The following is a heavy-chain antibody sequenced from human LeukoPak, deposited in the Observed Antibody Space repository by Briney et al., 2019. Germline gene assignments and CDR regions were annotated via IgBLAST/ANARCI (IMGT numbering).Heavy chain of an antibody. V-gene: IGHV1-69*01. CDR2: IIPIFGTA. J-gene: IGHJ3*02. CDR3: ASPAWGSSGYYPDAFDI. CDR1: GGTFSSYA. D-gene: IGHD3-22*01. Sequence: GSSVKVSCKASGGTFSSYAISWVRQAPGQGLEWMGGIIPIFGTANYAQKFQGRVTITADESTSTAYMELSSLRSEDTAVYYCASPAWGSSGYYPDAFDIWGQGTMVTVSS.